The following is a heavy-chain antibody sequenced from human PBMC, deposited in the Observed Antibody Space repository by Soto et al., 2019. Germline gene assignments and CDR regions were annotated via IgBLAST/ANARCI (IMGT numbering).Heavy chain of an antibody. J-gene: IGHJ4*02. CDR1: GGSISSYY. CDR2: IYYSGST. D-gene: IGHD1-26*01. Sequence: SETLSLTCTVSGGSISSYYWSWIRQPPGEGLEWIGYIYYSGSTNYNPSLKSRVTISVDTSKNQFSLKLSSVTAADTAVYYCARVAYSGSQADYWGQGTLVTVSS. CDR3: ARVAYSGSQADY. V-gene: IGHV4-59*01.